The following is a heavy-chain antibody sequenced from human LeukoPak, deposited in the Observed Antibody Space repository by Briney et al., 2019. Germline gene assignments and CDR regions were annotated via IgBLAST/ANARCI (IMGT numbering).Heavy chain of an antibody. J-gene: IGHJ3*02. CDR1: GASISSFY. V-gene: IGHV4-59*01. CDR3: ARGAAFDI. Sequence: SETLSLTCTVSGASISSFYWSWIRQPPGKGLEWIGYIYYSGSSNYNPSLKSRVTMSVDTSKNQFSLKLSSVTAADTAVYYCARGAAFDIWGQGTMVTVSS. CDR2: IYYSGSS.